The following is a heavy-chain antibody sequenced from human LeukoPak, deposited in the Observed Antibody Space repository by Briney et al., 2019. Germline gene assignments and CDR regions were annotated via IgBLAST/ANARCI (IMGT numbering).Heavy chain of an antibody. V-gene: IGHV4-34*01. CDR1: GGSFSGYY. D-gene: IGHD6-13*01. J-gene: IGHJ4*02. Sequence: SETLSLTCAVYGGSFSGYYWSWIRQPPGKGLEWIGEINHSGSTYYNPSLKSRVTISVDTSKNQFSLKLSSVTAADTAVYYCARVPAQGYSSSWNPFDYWGQGTRVTVSS. CDR2: INHSGST. CDR3: ARVPAQGYSSSWNPFDY.